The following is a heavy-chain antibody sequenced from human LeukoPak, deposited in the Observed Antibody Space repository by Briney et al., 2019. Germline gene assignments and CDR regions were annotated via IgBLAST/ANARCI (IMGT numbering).Heavy chain of an antibody. CDR3: ARVGIQKHPNWFDP. CDR2: IYYSGST. Sequence: SETLSLTCTVSSGSISSYYWSWIRQPPGKGLEWIGYIYYSGSTNYNPSLKSRVTISVDTSKNQFSLKLSSVTAADTAVYYCARVGIQKHPNWFDPWGQGTLVTVSS. J-gene: IGHJ5*02. V-gene: IGHV4-59*01. D-gene: IGHD5-18*01. CDR1: SGSISSYY.